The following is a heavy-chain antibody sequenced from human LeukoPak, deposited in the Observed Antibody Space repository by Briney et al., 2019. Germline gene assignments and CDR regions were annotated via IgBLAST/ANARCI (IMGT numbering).Heavy chain of an antibody. J-gene: IGHJ6*02. CDR1: GYTFTGYY. D-gene: IGHD2-2*01. CDR2: INPNSGGT. V-gene: IGHV1-2*02. Sequence: ASVKVSCKASGYTFTGYYMHWVREAPGQGLEWMGWINPNSGGTNYAQKFQGRVTMTRDTSISTAYMELSRLRSDDTAVYYCASIARGPAADMWYYYYGMDVWGQGTTVTVSS. CDR3: ASIARGPAADMWYYYYGMDV.